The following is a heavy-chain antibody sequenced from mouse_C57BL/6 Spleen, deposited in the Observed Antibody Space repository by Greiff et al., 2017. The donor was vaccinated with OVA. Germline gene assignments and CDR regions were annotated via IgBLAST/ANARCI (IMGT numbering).Heavy chain of an antibody. Sequence: QVQLKQPGAELVMPGASVKLSCKASGYTFTSYWMHWVKQRPGQGLEWIGEIDPSDSYTNYNQKFKGKSTLTVDKSSSTAYMQLSSLTSEDSAVYYCAKITTVETGYFDVWGTGTTVTVSS. J-gene: IGHJ1*03. CDR1: GYTFTSYW. CDR2: IDPSDSYT. D-gene: IGHD1-1*01. CDR3: AKITTVETGYFDV. V-gene: IGHV1-69*01.